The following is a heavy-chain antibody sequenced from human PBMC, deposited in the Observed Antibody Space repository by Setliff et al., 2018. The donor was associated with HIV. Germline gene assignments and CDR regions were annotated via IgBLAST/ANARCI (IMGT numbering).Heavy chain of an antibody. V-gene: IGHV4-59*02. Sequence: SETLSLTCTVSDDSVSTFYWNWIRQPPGKGLEWIGFIHHTGSTVSNPSLKSRVTILMDLSRNQLSLHLASVITADTAVYFCAPGEGVASTYYHDWGQGTQVTVSS. D-gene: IGHD3-3*01. CDR3: APGEGVASTYYHD. J-gene: IGHJ4*01. CDR2: IHHTGST. CDR1: DDSVSTFY.